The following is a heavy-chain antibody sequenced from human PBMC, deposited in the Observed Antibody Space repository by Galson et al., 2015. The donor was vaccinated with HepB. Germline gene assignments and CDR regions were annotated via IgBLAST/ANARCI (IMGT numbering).Heavy chain of an antibody. CDR2: ISGARNT. CDR1: GFTFSTLA. Sequence: SLRLSCAASGFTFSTLAMTWVRQAPGKGLEWVSTISGARNTYYADSVKGRFTISRDNSKNTLYPQMNSLRAEDTAVYYCAKRTPVSSGLDYWGQGTLVTVSS. V-gene: IGHV3-23*01. D-gene: IGHD6-25*01. CDR3: AKRTPVSSGLDY. J-gene: IGHJ4*02.